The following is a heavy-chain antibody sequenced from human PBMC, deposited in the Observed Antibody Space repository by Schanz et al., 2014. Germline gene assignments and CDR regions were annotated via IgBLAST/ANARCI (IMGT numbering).Heavy chain of an antibody. J-gene: IGHJ4*02. CDR3: ERNGTAATTDFES. CDR2: LSSDSRHV. D-gene: IGHD1-1*01. Sequence: EVQLVESGGGLVKPGGSLRLSCVASGFIFSSYNMNWVRQSPGKGLEWVSFLSSDSRHVYYVESAKGRFTISSDNAKMSLYLQMVSLRADETSVYYRERNGTAATTDFESWGQGVLVTVSS. CDR1: GFIFSSYN. V-gene: IGHV3-21*01.